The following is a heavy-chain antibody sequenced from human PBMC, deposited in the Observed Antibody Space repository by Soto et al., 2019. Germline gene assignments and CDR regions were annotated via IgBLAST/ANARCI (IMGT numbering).Heavy chain of an antibody. D-gene: IGHD2-15*01. Sequence: LRLSCAGSGFTFGDSYMSWIRQAPGKGLEWLSYISPGSRYPAYADSVKGRFTISRDNAKRSLYLQMMSLTVEDTAIYYCVRGGGGGLFDPWGQGTMVTVSS. J-gene: IGHJ5*02. CDR2: ISPGSRYP. CDR1: GFTFGDSY. V-gene: IGHV3-11*06. CDR3: VRGGGGGLFDP.